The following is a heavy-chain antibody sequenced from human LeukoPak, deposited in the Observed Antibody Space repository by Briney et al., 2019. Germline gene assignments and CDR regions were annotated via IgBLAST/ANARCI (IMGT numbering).Heavy chain of an antibody. V-gene: IGHV4-59*11. Sequence: SETLSLTCTVSTGAITGHYWGWIRQPPGKGPEWIGHILYSGNTNYNPSLKSRVTISVDTSKNRFSLKLSSVTAADTAVYYCARGYSTSWTYYFDYWGQGALVTVSS. CDR1: TGAITGHY. J-gene: IGHJ4*02. D-gene: IGHD2-2*01. CDR3: ARGYSTSWTYYFDY. CDR2: ILYSGNT.